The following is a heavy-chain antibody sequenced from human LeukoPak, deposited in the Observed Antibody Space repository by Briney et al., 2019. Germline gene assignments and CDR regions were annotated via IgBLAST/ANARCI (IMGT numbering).Heavy chain of an antibody. J-gene: IGHJ4*02. V-gene: IGHV3-7*01. Sequence: GGSLRLSCAASGFTFTTYWMSWVRQAPGKGLEWVANIKQDGSEKYYVDSVKGRFTISRDNAKKSLYLQMNSLRAEDTAVYYCASSGIFDDFWNGYYGFDYWGQGTLVTVSS. CDR1: GFTFTTYW. CDR3: ASSGIFDDFWNGYYGFDY. CDR2: IKQDGSEK. D-gene: IGHD3-3*01.